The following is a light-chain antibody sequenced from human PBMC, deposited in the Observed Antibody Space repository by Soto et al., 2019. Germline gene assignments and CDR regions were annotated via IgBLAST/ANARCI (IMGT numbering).Light chain of an antibody. J-gene: IGKJ1*01. CDR1: QSVSSD. V-gene: IGKV3-15*01. Sequence: EIVMTQSPATLSVSPGERAXLSCRASQSVSSDLAWYHQKPGQAPRLLIYGASTRATGIPARFSGSGSGTEFTLTINSLQSEDFAVYYCQQYNTWPRTFGQGTKVDTK. CDR2: GAS. CDR3: QQYNTWPRT.